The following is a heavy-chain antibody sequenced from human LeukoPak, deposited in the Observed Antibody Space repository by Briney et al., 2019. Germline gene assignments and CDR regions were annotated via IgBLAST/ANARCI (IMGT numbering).Heavy chain of an antibody. CDR3: ARVKQLVEYFQH. J-gene: IGHJ1*01. Sequence: ASVKVSCKASGYTFTGYYMHWVRQAPGQGLEWMGWINPNSGGTNYAQKFQGRVTMTRDTSISTAYMELSRLRSDDTAVYYCARVKQLVEYFQHWGQGTLVTVSS. CDR2: INPNSGGT. CDR1: GYTFTGYY. V-gene: IGHV1-2*02. D-gene: IGHD5-18*01.